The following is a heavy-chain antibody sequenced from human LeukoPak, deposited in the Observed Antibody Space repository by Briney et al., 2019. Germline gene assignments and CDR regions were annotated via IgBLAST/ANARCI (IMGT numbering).Heavy chain of an antibody. Sequence: GASVKVSCKASGYTFTGYYMHWVRQAPGQGLEWMGWINPNSGGTNYAQKFQGRVTMTRDTSISTAYMELSRLRSDDTAVYYCARDSRRRPYYYDSSGYYSYWGQGTLVTVSS. V-gene: IGHV1-2*02. D-gene: IGHD3-22*01. CDR2: INPNSGGT. CDR3: ARDSRRRPYYYDSSGYYSY. J-gene: IGHJ4*02. CDR1: GYTFTGYY.